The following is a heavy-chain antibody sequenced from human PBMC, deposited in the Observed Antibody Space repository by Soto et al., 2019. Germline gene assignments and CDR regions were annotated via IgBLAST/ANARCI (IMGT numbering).Heavy chain of an antibody. CDR2: ISAYNGNT. J-gene: IGHJ6*02. CDR1: GYTFTSYG. Sequence: ASVQVSSKASGYTFTSYGISSVRQAPGQGLEGMGWISAYNGNTNYAQKLQGRVTMTTDTSTSTAYMELRSLRSDDTAVYYGAREQWLVLPGYYYYGMDVWGQGTTVTVSS. V-gene: IGHV1-18*04. CDR3: AREQWLVLPGYYYYGMDV. D-gene: IGHD6-19*01.